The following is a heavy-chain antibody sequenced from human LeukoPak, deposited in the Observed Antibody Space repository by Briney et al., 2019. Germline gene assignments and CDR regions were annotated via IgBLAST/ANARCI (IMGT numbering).Heavy chain of an antibody. CDR2: ISGSGGST. V-gene: IGHV3-23*01. Sequence: GGSLRLSCAASGFTFSSYAMSWVRPAPGKGLEWVSPISGSGGSTYYADSVKGRFTISRDNSKNTLYLQMNSLRAEDTAVYYCAKNQMTTVTSSTGWGQGTLVTVSS. J-gene: IGHJ4*02. CDR3: AKNQMTTVTSSTG. D-gene: IGHD4-17*01. CDR1: GFTFSSYA.